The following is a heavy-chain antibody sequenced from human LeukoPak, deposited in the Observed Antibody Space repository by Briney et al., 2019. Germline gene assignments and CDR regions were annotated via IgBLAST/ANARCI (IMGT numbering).Heavy chain of an antibody. CDR2: IYNSGST. CDR3: ARGGYCSTTNCYSDFDY. D-gene: IGHD2-2*01. CDR1: GDSITNYY. V-gene: IGHV4-4*07. J-gene: IGHJ4*02. Sequence: SETLSLTCTVSGDSITNYYWNWIRQPAGKGLEWIGRIYNSGSTKYNPSLKSRVTMSGDTPKNQFSLKLSSVTAADTAVYYCARGGYCSTTNCYSDFDYWGQGALVTVSS.